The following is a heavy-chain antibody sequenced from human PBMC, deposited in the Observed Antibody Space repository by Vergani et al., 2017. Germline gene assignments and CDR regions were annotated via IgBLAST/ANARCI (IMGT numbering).Heavy chain of an antibody. Sequence: EVQLVESGGGLVKPGGSLRLSCAASGFTFSSYSMNWVRQAPGKGLEWVSSISSSSSYIYYADSVKGRFTISRDNAKNSPYLQMNSLRAEDTAVYYCARDQEDIVVVVADPFDYWGQGTLVTVSS. CDR1: GFTFSSYS. D-gene: IGHD2-15*01. V-gene: IGHV3-21*01. CDR3: ARDQEDIVVVVADPFDY. J-gene: IGHJ4*02. CDR2: ISSSSSYI.